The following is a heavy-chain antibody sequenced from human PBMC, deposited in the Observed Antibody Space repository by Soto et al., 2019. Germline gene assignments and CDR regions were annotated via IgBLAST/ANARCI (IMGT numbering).Heavy chain of an antibody. CDR1: GFTFDDYA. J-gene: IGHJ6*03. D-gene: IGHD4-17*01. V-gene: IGHV3-9*01. Sequence: GGSLRLSCAASGFTFDDYAMHWVRQAPGKGLEWVSGISWNSGSIGYADSVKGRFTISRDNAKNSLYLQMNSLRAEDTALYYCAKGPDGDHYYYYYMDVWGKGTTVTVSS. CDR3: AKGPDGDHYYYYYMDV. CDR2: ISWNSGSI.